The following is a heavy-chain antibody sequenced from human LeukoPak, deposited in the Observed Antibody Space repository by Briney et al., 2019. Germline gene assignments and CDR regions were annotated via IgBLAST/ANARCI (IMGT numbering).Heavy chain of an antibody. V-gene: IGHV3-48*03. CDR1: GFTFSSYE. J-gene: IGHJ4*02. Sequence: GGSLRLSCAASGFTFSSYEMNWVRQAPGRGLEWVSYISSSGSTIYFADSVKGRFTISRDNAKNSLYLKMNSLRAEDTAVYYCARSAVTAVWGQGTLVTVSS. D-gene: IGHD4-17*01. CDR3: ARSAVTAV. CDR2: ISSSGSTI.